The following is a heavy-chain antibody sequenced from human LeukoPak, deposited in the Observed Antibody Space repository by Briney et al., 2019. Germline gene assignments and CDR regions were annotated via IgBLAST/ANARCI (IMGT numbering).Heavy chain of an antibody. V-gene: IGHV3-53*01. CDR3: ARGPYGSGSYWVDY. D-gene: IGHD3-10*01. CDR2: IYSGGST. CDR1: GFTFSSNY. Sequence: GGSLRLSCAASGFTFSSNYMSWVRQAPGKGVEGVSVIYSGGSTYYADSVKGRFTISRHNSKNTLYLQMNSLRAEDTAVYYCARGPYGSGSYWVDYWGQGTLVTVSS. J-gene: IGHJ4*02.